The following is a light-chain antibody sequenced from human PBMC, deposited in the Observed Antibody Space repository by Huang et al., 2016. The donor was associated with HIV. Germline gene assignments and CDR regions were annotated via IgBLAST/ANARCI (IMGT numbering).Light chain of an antibody. J-gene: IGKJ1*01. Sequence: EVVLTQSPGTLSLSPGESATLSCSASESVTGAYLAWYQHKPGQAPRLLIYCASTRATGIPERFSGSVSGTDFTRTISRLEPEFSAVYYCQEYGISLWTFGQGTKVEIK. V-gene: IGKV3-20*01. CDR3: QEYGISLWT. CDR2: CAS. CDR1: ESVTGAY.